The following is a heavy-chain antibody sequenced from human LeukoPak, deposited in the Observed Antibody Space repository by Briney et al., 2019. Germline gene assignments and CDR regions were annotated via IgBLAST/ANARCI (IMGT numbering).Heavy chain of an antibody. CDR1: GFTFSSYA. V-gene: IGHV3-30-3*01. CDR3: ASERIYSYGYSPFDY. CDR2: ISYDGSNK. J-gene: IGHJ4*02. D-gene: IGHD5-18*01. Sequence: GGSLRLSCAASGFTFSSYAMHWVRQAPGKGLEWVAVISYDGSNKYYADSVKGRFTISRDNAKNSLYLQMNSLRAEDTAVYYCASERIYSYGYSPFDYWGQGTLVTVSS.